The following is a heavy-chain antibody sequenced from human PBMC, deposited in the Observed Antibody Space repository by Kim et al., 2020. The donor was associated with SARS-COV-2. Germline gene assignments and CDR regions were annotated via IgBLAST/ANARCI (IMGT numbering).Heavy chain of an antibody. Sequence: GGSLRLSCAASGFTFSSYWMSWVRQAPGKGLEWVANIKQDGSEKYYVDSVKGRFTISRDNGKNSLYLQMNSLRAEDTAVYYCARTSYSSTQTYYYYYGMDVWGQGTTVTVSS. D-gene: IGHD6-13*01. CDR2: IKQDGSEK. J-gene: IGHJ6*02. V-gene: IGHV3-7*05. CDR1: GFTFSSYW. CDR3: ARTSYSSTQTYYYYYGMDV.